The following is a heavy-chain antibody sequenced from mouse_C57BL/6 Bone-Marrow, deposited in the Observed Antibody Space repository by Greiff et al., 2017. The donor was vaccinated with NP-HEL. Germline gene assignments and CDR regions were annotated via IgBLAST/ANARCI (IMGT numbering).Heavy chain of an antibody. CDR1: GYTFTSYW. CDR2: IDPSDSYT. J-gene: IGHJ4*01. CDR3: ARSRAYGKGRGTYAMDY. Sequence: QLQQPGAELVMPGASVKLSCKASGYTFTSYWMHWVKQRPGQGLEWIGEIDPSDSYTNYNQKFKGKSTLTVDKSSSTAYMQLSSLTSEDSAVYYCARSRAYGKGRGTYAMDYWGQGTSVTVSS. V-gene: IGHV1-69*01. D-gene: IGHD2-1*01.